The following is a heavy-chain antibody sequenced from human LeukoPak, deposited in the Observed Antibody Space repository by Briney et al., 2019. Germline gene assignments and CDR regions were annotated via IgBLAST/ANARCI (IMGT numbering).Heavy chain of an antibody. V-gene: IGHV3-7*01. Sequence: GSLRLSCAASEFTFSNYWMSWVRLAPGKGMEWVANIKQDGSGTYYVDSVKGRFTISRDNARNSLYLQMNSLRAEDTAVYYCAGCSTVTTYYYSYYMDIWGKGTTVTVSS. CDR3: AGCSTVTTYYYSYYMDI. J-gene: IGHJ6*03. CDR1: EFTFSNYW. D-gene: IGHD4-17*01. CDR2: IKQDGSGT.